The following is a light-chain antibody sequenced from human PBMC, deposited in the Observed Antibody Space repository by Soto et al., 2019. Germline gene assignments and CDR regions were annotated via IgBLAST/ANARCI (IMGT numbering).Light chain of an antibody. CDR3: CSYTSISTLV. CDR2: DVN. V-gene: IGLV2-14*03. CDR1: SSDVGGYDY. J-gene: IGLJ2*01. Sequence: QSALTQPASVSGSPGQSITISCTGTSSDVGGYDYVSWCQQHPGKAPELIIYDVNNRPSGVSNRFSGSKSGNTASLTISGLQAEDEADDYCCSYTSISTLVFGGGTKLTVL.